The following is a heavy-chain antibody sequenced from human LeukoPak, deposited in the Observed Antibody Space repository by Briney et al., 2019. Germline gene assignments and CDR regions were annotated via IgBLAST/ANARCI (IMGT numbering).Heavy chain of an antibody. Sequence: GGSLRISCAAPGFTLSSYEMNWVRQAPGEGLGWVSYISSSGSTIYYADSVKGRFTISRDNAKNSLYLQMDSLRAEDTAVYYCAELGITMIGGVWGKGTTVTISS. CDR3: AELGITMIGGV. CDR1: GFTLSSYE. D-gene: IGHD3-10*02. J-gene: IGHJ6*04. CDR2: ISSSGSTI. V-gene: IGHV3-48*03.